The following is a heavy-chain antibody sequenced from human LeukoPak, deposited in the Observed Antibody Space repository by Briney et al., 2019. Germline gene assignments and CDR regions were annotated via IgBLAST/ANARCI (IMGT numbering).Heavy chain of an antibody. CDR1: GGSISSYY. D-gene: IGHD3-10*01. CDR3: ARDRDYFGSGSSGAFDI. J-gene: IGHJ3*02. Sequence: SETLSLTCTVSGGSISSYYWSWIRQPPGKGLEWIGYIYYSGSTNYNPSLKSRVTISVDTSKNQFSLKLSSVTAADTAVYYCARDRDYFGSGSSGAFDIWGQGTMVTVSS. V-gene: IGHV4-59*12. CDR2: IYYSGST.